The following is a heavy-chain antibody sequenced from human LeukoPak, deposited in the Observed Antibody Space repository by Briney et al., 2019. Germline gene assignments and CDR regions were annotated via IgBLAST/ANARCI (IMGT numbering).Heavy chain of an antibody. CDR3: AREHVLLWFGELSHPRGFDY. Sequence: VASVKGSCKASGYTFTSYDINWVRQATGQGLEWMGWMNPNSGNTGYAQKFQGRVTMTRNTSISTAYMELSSLRSEDTAVYYCAREHVLLWFGELSHPRGFDYWGQGTLVTVSS. D-gene: IGHD3-10*01. CDR1: GYTFTSYD. V-gene: IGHV1-8*02. CDR2: MNPNSGNT. J-gene: IGHJ4*02.